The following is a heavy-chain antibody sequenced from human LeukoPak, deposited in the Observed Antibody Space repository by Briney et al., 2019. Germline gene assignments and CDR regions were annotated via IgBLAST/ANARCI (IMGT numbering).Heavy chain of an antibody. D-gene: IGHD1-26*01. J-gene: IGHJ4*02. V-gene: IGHV4-39*01. CDR2: IYSSGST. Sequence: PSETLSLTCSASGCSISSISYYWGWIRQPPGKGLEWIGNIYSSGSTYNNPSLKGRVIISVDTSKNQFSLKLTSVTAADTAVYYCARQGVVGATGFDYWGQGTLVTVSS. CDR1: GCSISSISYY. CDR3: ARQGVVGATGFDY.